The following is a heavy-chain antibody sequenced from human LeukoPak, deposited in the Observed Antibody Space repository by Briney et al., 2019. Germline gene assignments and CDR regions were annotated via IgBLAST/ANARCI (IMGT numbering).Heavy chain of an antibody. V-gene: IGHV1-18*01. D-gene: IGHD3-9*01. CDR1: GYTFTSYG. Sequence: ASVKVSCKASGYTFTSYGISWVRQAPGQGLEWMGWISAYNGNTNYAQKLQGRVTMTTDTSTSTAYMELRSLRSDDTAVYYCARVRYDILTGPNYFDYWSQGTLVTVSS. CDR3: ARVRYDILTGPNYFDY. J-gene: IGHJ4*02. CDR2: ISAYNGNT.